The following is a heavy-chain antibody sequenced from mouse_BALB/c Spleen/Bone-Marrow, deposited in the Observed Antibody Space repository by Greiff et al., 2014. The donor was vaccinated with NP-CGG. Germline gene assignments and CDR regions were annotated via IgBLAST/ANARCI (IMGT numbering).Heavy chain of an antibody. CDR3: ANYYGSSSY. V-gene: IGHV1S130*01. D-gene: IGHD1-1*01. J-gene: IGHJ2*01. CDR2: IHPNSGNT. CDR1: GYTFTSSW. Sequence: VKLQESGSVLVRPGASVKLSCKASGYTFTSSWMHWAKQRPGQGLEWIGEIHPNSGNTNCNEKFKGKATLTVDTSSSTAYVDLSSLTSEDSAVYYCANYYGSSSYWGQGTTLTVSS.